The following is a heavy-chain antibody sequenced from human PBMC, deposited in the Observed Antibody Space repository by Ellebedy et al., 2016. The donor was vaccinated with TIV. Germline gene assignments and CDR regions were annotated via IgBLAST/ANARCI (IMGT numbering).Heavy chain of an antibody. D-gene: IGHD3-22*01. CDR3: ASGYYYDSSGYYHFDY. V-gene: IGHV4-30-4*01. CDR1: GGSISSGDYY. Sequence: MPSETLSLTCTVSGGSISSGDYYWSWIRQPPGKGLEWIGYIYYSGSTYYNPSLKSRVTISVDTSKTQFSLKLSSVTAADTAVYYCASGYYYDSSGYYHFDYWGQGTLVTVSS. CDR2: IYYSGST. J-gene: IGHJ4*02.